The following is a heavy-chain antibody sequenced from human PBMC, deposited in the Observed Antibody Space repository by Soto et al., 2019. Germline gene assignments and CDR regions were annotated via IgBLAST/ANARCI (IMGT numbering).Heavy chain of an antibody. CDR1: GGSISSSSYY. CDR3: ASTDSSGFVSGY. Sequence: SETLSLTCTVSGGSISSSSYYWGWIRQPPRKGLEWIGYIYYSGSTNYNPSLKSRVTISVDTSKNQFSLKLSSVTAADTAVYYCASTDSSGFVSGYWGQGTLVTVSS. V-gene: IGHV4-61*05. CDR2: IYYSGST. J-gene: IGHJ4*02. D-gene: IGHD6-19*01.